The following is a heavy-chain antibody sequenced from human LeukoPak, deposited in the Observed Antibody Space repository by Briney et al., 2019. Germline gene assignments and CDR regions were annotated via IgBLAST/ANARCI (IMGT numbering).Heavy chain of an antibody. Sequence: GGSLRLSCAASGFTFSSYSMNWVRQAPGKGLEWVSAISGSGGSTYNADSVNGRFTISRDNSKNTLYLQMNSLRAEDTAVYYCAKDGPYSSGFDPWGQGTLVTVSS. V-gene: IGHV3-23*01. CDR3: AKDGPYSSGFDP. CDR1: GFTFSSYS. D-gene: IGHD6-19*01. J-gene: IGHJ5*02. CDR2: ISGSGGST.